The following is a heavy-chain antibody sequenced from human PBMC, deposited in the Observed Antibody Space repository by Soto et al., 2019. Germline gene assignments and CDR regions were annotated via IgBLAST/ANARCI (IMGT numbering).Heavy chain of an antibody. CDR1: GGSISSGGYY. J-gene: IGHJ4*02. D-gene: IGHD1-26*01. CDR3: ARGVGSSPPRY. V-gene: IGHV4-61*08. Sequence: SETLSLTCTVSGGSISSGGYYWSWIRQHPGKGLEWIGYIYYSGSTYYNPSLRSRVTISADTSKNQISLKLTSPTAADTAVYYCARGVGSSPPRYWGRGTLVTVSS. CDR2: IYYSGST.